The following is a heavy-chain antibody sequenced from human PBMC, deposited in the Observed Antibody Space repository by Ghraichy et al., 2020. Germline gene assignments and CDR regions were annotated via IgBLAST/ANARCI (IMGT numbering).Heavy chain of an antibody. CDR2: ISYDGSNK. CDR1: GFTFSSYG. V-gene: IGHV3-30*03. J-gene: IGHJ4*02. Sequence: GGSLRLSCAASGFTFSSYGMHWVRQAPGKGLEWVAVISYDGSNKYYADSVKGRFTISRDNSKNTLYLQMNSLRAEDTAVYYCARNLYYYDSSGYYYLVYWGQGTLVTVYS. CDR3: ARNLYYYDSSGYYYLVY. D-gene: IGHD3-22*01.